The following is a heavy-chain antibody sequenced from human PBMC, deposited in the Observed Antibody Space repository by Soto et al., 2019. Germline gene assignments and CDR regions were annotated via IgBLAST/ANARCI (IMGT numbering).Heavy chain of an antibody. CDR3: ARGLAVTGHYFDS. CDR1: GGSISSSSYY. V-gene: IGHV4-39*01. D-gene: IGHD6-19*01. J-gene: IGHJ4*02. CDR2: IYYSGST. Sequence: PSETLSLTCTVSGGSISSSSYYWGWIRQPPGKGLEWIGSIYYSGSTYYNPSLKSRVTISVDTSKNQFSLKLSSVTAADMAVYYCARGLAVTGHYFDSWGLGTLVT.